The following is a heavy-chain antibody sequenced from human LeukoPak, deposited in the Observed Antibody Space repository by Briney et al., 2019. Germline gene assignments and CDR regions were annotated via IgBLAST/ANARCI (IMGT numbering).Heavy chain of an antibody. CDR1: GGTFISYA. CDR3: ASSVRGVIPDAFDI. J-gene: IGHJ3*02. Sequence: ASVKVSCKASGGTFISYAISWVRQAPGQGLEWMGWINPNSGGTNYAQKFQGRVTMTRDTSISTAYMELSRLRSDDAAVYYCASSVRGVIPDAFDIWGQGTIVTVFS. D-gene: IGHD3-10*01. CDR2: INPNSGGT. V-gene: IGHV1-2*02.